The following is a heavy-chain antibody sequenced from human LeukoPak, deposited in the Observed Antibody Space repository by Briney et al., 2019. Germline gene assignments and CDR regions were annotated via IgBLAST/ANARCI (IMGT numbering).Heavy chain of an antibody. CDR2: ISGSGATT. CDR3: AKEAYYDSSGYYSAGDLFDP. J-gene: IGHJ5*02. CDR1: GFTFSSYA. V-gene: IGHV3-23*01. D-gene: IGHD3-22*01. Sequence: GGSLRLSCAASGFTFSSYAMSWVRQAPGKGLEWVSAISGSGATTYSADSVKGRFTISRDNSKNTLYLQMNSLRAEDTAVYYCAKEAYYDSSGYYSAGDLFDPWGQGTLVTVSS.